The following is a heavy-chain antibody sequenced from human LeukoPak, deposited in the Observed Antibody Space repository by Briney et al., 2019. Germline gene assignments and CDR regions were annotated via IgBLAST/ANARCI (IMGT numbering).Heavy chain of an antibody. J-gene: IGHJ2*01. CDR1: GGSISSGGYY. Sequence: SETLSLTCTVSGGSISSGGYYWSWIRQHPGKGLEWIGYIYYSGSTYYNPSLKSRVTISVDTSKNQFSLKLSSVTAADTAVYYCARGIAARLHFHWYFDLWGRGTLVTVSS. V-gene: IGHV4-31*03. D-gene: IGHD6-6*01. CDR3: ARGIAARLHFHWYFDL. CDR2: IYYSGST.